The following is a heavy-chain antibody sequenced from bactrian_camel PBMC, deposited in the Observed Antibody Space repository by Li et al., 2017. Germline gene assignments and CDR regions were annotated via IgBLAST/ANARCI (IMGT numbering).Heavy chain of an antibody. V-gene: IGHV3S31*01. CDR3: VKDPDTPRGDFAY. J-gene: IGHJ6*01. CDR2: IASGGGST. Sequence: DVQLVESGGGLVQPGGSLRLACAASGFAFSSYTMSWVRQAPGKGLEWVSAIASGGGSTYYADSVKGRFSLSKDSAKNTLYLQLNSLKSDDTGMYYCVKDPDTPRGDFAYWGQGTQVTVS. CDR1: GFAFSSYT.